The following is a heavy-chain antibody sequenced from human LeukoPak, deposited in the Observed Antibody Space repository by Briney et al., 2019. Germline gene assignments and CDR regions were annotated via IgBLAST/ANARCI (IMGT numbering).Heavy chain of an antibody. CDR1: GGSISRYY. V-gene: IGHV4-59*01. J-gene: IGHJ4*02. Sequence: PSQTLSLTCTVSGGSISRYYWSWIRQPPGKGLEWIGYIYYSRSPNYNPSLKSRVTISVDTSKNHFSLKLSSVTAADTAVYYCARNIELDSWGQGTLVTVSS. CDR2: IYYSRSP. CDR3: ARNIELDS.